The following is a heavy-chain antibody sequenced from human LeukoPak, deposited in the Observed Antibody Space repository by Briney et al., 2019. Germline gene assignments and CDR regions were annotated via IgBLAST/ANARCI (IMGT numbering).Heavy chain of an antibody. CDR1: GYTFTGYY. Sequence: ASVKVSCKASGYTFTGYYMHWVRQAPGQGLEWMGWINPNSGGTNYAQKFQGRVTMTRDTSISTAYMELSRLRSDDTAVYYCARLVSVVAGDHFDYWGQGTLVTVSS. CDR3: ARLVSVVAGDHFDY. V-gene: IGHV1-2*02. D-gene: IGHD6-19*01. CDR2: INPNSGGT. J-gene: IGHJ4*02.